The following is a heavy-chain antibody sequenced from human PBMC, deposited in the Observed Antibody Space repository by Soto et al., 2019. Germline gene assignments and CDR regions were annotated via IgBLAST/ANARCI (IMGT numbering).Heavy chain of an antibody. V-gene: IGHV3-9*01. Sequence: GGSLRLSCAASGFTFDDYAMHWVRQAPGKGLEWVSGISWNSGSIGYADSVKGRFTISRDNAKNSLYLQMNSLRAEDTALYYCAKDTRWARTTVTEGGAFDIWGQGTMVTVSS. CDR3: AKDTRWARTTVTEGGAFDI. CDR1: GFTFDDYA. CDR2: ISWNSGSI. J-gene: IGHJ3*02. D-gene: IGHD4-4*01.